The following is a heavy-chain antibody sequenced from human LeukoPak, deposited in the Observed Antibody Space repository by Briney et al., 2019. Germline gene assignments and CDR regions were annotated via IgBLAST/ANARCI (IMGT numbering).Heavy chain of an antibody. D-gene: IGHD3-3*01. CDR1: GGSISSYY. CDR2: IYYSGST. J-gene: IGHJ3*02. Sequence: SETLSLTCAVSGGSISSYYWSWIRQPPGKGLEWIGYIYYSGSTNYNPSLKSRVTISVDTSKNQFSLKLSSVTAADTAVYYCARGEYDFWSGPMGVNAFDIWGQGTMVTVSS. V-gene: IGHV4-59*01. CDR3: ARGEYDFWSGPMGVNAFDI.